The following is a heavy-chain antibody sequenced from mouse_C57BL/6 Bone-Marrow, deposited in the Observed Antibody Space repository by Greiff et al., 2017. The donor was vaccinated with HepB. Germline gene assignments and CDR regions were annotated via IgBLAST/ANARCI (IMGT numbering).Heavy chain of an antibody. Sequence: VQLQQSGPELVKPGASVTISCKASGYAFSSSCMHWVKQRPGQGLEWIGRIYPGDGATNYTGKFKGKATLTADTSSSTAYMQLSSLTSEDSAVYFCAKCSTAVEYFDVWGTGTTVTVSS. CDR2: IYPGDGAT. V-gene: IGHV1-82*01. D-gene: IGHD1-1*01. CDR1: GYAFSSSC. J-gene: IGHJ1*03. CDR3: AKCSTAVEYFDV.